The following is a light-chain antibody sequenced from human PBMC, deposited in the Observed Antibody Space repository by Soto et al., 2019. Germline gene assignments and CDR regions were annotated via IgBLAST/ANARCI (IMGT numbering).Light chain of an antibody. CDR3: PGRRDWPWT. V-gene: IGKV3-11*01. CDR1: SSVSSY. Sequence: EIVLTQSPGTLSLFPGERATLSCRASSSVSSYLAWYQQKPGQAPRLLIYDASTRATGIPARFSGTGSGTDFTLIISSLQPEDFAFCYCPGRRDWPWTFGQGTRVEIE. CDR2: DAS. J-gene: IGKJ1*01.